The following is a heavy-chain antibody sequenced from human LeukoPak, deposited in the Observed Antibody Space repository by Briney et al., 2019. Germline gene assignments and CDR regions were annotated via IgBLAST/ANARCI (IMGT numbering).Heavy chain of an antibody. D-gene: IGHD4-17*01. Sequence: SETLSLTCTVAGGSISSYYWSWLRQPPGKGLEWIGYIYYSGSTNYNPSLKSRVTISVDTSKNQFSLKLSTVTAADTAVYYCARSRGGFGDYGSWFDPWGQGTLVTVSS. CDR3: ARSRGGFGDYGSWFDP. J-gene: IGHJ5*02. V-gene: IGHV4-59*01. CDR2: IYYSGST. CDR1: GGSISSYY.